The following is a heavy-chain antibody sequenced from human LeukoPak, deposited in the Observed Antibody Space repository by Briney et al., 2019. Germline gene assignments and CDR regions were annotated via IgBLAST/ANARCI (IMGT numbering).Heavy chain of an antibody. J-gene: IGHJ3*02. Sequence: GASVKVSCKASGYTFTNYAINWVRQAPGQGLEWMGWINTNTGNPTYAQGFTGRFVFSLDTFVSTAYLQISSLKAEDTAVYYCARGEVQLWLSNYAFDIWGQGTMVTVSS. V-gene: IGHV7-4-1*02. CDR3: ARGEVQLWLSNYAFDI. CDR1: GYTFTNYA. D-gene: IGHD5-18*01. CDR2: INTNTGNP.